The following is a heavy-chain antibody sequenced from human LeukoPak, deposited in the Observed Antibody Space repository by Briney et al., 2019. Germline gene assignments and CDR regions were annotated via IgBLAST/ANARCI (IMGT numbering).Heavy chain of an antibody. V-gene: IGHV3-33*01. D-gene: IGHD1-26*01. Sequence: GRSLRLSCAASGLTFRNYGMHWVRQAPGKGLEWVAVIWYDGSNQYYVDSVKGRFTVSRNNAKNTLYLQMNSRRAEDTAVYYCATDRHSGKYYDYWGQGTLVTVSS. CDR1: GLTFRNYG. J-gene: IGHJ4*02. CDR3: ATDRHSGKYYDY. CDR2: IWYDGSNQ.